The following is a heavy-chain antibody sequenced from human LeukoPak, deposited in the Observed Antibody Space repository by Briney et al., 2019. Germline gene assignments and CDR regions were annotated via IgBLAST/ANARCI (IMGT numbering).Heavy chain of an antibody. V-gene: IGHV4-34*01. Sequence: PSETLSLTCAVYGGSFSGYYWSWIRQPPGKGLEWIGEINHSGSTNYNPSLKSRVTISVDTSKNQFSLKLSSVTAADTAVYYCARAPFEGSGWYIYYFDYWGQGTLVTVSS. CDR3: ARAPFEGSGWYIYYFDY. D-gene: IGHD6-19*01. CDR2: INHSGST. J-gene: IGHJ4*02. CDR1: GGSFSGYY.